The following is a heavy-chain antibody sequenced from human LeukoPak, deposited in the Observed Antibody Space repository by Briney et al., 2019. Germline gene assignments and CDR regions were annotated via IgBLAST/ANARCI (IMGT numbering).Heavy chain of an antibody. CDR3: ARGPMVRGVKDFDY. D-gene: IGHD3-10*01. V-gene: IGHV4-61*02. Sequence: SQTLSLTCTGSGGSLSSGDYYGRWFRQPAGKGLEWIGRIYSRGSTKYNPSLKNRVTISLDTSKNQFSLKLNSVTAADTAVYYCARGPMVRGVKDFDYWGQGTLVTVSS. CDR1: GGSLSSGDYY. J-gene: IGHJ4*02. CDR2: IYSRGST.